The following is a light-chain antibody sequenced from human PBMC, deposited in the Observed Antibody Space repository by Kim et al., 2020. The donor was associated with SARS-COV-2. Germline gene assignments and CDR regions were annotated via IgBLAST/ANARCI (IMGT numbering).Light chain of an antibody. CDR3: QQYHSSPRT. V-gene: IGKV3-20*01. Sequence: APGESATLSGRASQSVTSSFLAWYQQKPGQAPRLLIYGASSRATGIPDRFSGSGSGTDFTLTISRLEPEDFAVYYCQQYHSSPRTFGQGTKVDIK. J-gene: IGKJ1*01. CDR2: GAS. CDR1: QSVTSSF.